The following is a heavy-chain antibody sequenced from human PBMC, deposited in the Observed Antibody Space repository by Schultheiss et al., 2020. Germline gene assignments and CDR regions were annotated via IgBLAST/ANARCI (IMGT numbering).Heavy chain of an antibody. V-gene: IGHV1-18*01. CDR2: ISAYNGNT. J-gene: IGHJ4*02. D-gene: IGHD2-15*01. Sequence: ASVKVSCKASGYTFTSYGISWVRQAPGQGLEWMGWISAYNGNTNYAQKFQGRVTMTRNTSISTAYMELSRLRSDDTAVYYCAGRVVEDYWGQGTLVTVSS. CDR3: AGRVVEDY. CDR1: GYTFTSYG.